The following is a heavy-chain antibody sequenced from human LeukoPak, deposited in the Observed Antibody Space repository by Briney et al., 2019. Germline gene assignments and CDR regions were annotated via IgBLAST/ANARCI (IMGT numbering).Heavy chain of an antibody. CDR2: IKQDGSEK. V-gene: IGHV3-7*01. J-gene: IGHJ4*02. D-gene: IGHD1-26*01. Sequence: GGSLRLSCAASGFTFSSYWMSWVRQAPGKGLEWVANIKQDGSEKYYVDSVEGRFTISRDNAKNSLYLQTNSLRVEDTAVYYCARDVGAKDYWGQGTLVTVSS. CDR1: GFTFSSYW. CDR3: ARDVGAKDY.